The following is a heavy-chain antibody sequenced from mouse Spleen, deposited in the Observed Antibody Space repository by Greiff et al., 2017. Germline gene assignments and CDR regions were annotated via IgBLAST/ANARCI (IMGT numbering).Heavy chain of an antibody. CDR3: AKERRAYYGNYVGFDY. D-gene: IGHD2-10*01. CDR2: IWRGGST. CDR1: GFSLTSYG. V-gene: IGHV2-5-1*01. Sequence: QVQLQQSGPSLVQPSQSLSITCTVSGFSLTSYGVHWVRQSPGKGLEWLGVIWRGGSTDYNAAFMSRLSITKDNSKSQVFFKMNSLQADDTAIYYCAKERRAYYGNYVGFDYWGQGTTLTVSS. J-gene: IGHJ2*01.